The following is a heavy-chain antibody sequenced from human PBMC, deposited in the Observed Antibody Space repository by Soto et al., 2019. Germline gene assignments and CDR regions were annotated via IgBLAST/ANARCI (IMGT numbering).Heavy chain of an antibody. Sequence: QVQLVESGGGVVQPGRSLRLSCAASGFTFSSYGMHWVRQAPGKGLEWVAVIWYDGSNKYYADSVKGRFTISRDNSKNTLYLQMNSLRAEDTAVYYCARSYYDGSGYYPDYYYGMDVWGQGTTVTVSS. CDR3: ARSYYDGSGYYPDYYYGMDV. CDR1: GFTFSSYG. D-gene: IGHD3-22*01. V-gene: IGHV3-33*01. J-gene: IGHJ6*02. CDR2: IWYDGSNK.